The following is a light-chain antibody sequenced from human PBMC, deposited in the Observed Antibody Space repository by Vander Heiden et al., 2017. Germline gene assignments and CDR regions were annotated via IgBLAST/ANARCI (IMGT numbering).Light chain of an antibody. CDR3: QQYDNLLHGT. CDR2: DAS. Sequence: DIQMTQSPSSLSASVGDRVTITCQASQDISNYLNWYQQKPGKAPKLLIYDASNLETGVPSRFSGSGYGTDFTFTISSLQPEAIAPYYCQQYDNLLHGTFGGGTKVXIK. CDR1: QDISNY. J-gene: IGKJ4*01. V-gene: IGKV1-33*01.